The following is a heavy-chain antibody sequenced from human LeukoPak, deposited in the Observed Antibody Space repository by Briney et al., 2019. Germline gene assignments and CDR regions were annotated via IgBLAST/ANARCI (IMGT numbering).Heavy chain of an antibody. V-gene: IGHV3-30*02. D-gene: IGHD3-9*01. CDR3: ANGPHYQILTGYYKVRYHLDY. CDR1: GFTFSSYG. Sequence: GGSLRLSCAASGFTFSSYGMHWVRQAPGKGLEWVAFIRFDGTIKHYADSVKGRFTISRDNSKNTLYLQMNGLRAEDTAVYSCANGPHYQILTGYYKVRYHLDYWGQGTLVTVSS. CDR2: IRFDGTIK. J-gene: IGHJ4*02.